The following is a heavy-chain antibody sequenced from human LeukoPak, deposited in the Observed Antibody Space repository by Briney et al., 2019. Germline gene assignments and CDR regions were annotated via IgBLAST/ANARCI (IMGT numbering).Heavy chain of an antibody. CDR1: GFTFSSYG. D-gene: IGHD6-25*01. Sequence: GGSLRLSCAASGFTFSSYGMNWVRQAPGKGLEWLAYISSSSSTIPYADSVKGRFTISRDNAKNSLYLQLHSLRAEDTAVFYCARGGAARPDYWGQGTLVTVSS. V-gene: IGHV3-48*04. CDR2: ISSSSSTI. CDR3: ARGGAARPDY. J-gene: IGHJ4*02.